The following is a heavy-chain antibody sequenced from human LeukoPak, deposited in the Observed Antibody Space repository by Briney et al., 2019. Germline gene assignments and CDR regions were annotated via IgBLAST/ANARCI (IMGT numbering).Heavy chain of an antibody. CDR3: ARSVVAGSGNFDY. CDR2: INPNSGGT. J-gene: IGHJ4*02. Sequence: ASVKVSCKASGYTFTGYYMHWVRQAPGQGLEWMGWINPNSGGTKTAQTFQGRVTMTRDTSISTTYMELSRLRSDDTAVYFCARSVVAGSGNFDYWGQGTLVTVSS. V-gene: IGHV1-2*02. D-gene: IGHD6-19*01. CDR1: GYTFTGYY.